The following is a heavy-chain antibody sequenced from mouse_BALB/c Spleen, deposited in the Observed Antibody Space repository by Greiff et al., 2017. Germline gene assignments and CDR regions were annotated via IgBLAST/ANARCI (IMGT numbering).Heavy chain of an antibody. J-gene: IGHJ4*01. D-gene: IGHD4-1*01. V-gene: IGHV1-54*01. CDR1: GYAFTNYL. CDR2: INPGDGDT. Sequence: VQLQQSGAELVRPGTSVKVSCKASGYAFTNYLIEWVKQRPGQGLEWIGVINPGDGDTNYNGKFKGKATLTTDKSSSTAYMQLSSLTSEDSAVYFCARRWDDYYAMDDWGQGTSVTVSS. CDR3: ARRWDDYYAMDD.